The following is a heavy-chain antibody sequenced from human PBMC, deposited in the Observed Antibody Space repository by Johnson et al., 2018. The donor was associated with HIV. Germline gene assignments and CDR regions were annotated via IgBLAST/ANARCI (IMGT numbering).Heavy chain of an antibody. D-gene: IGHD3-22*01. V-gene: IGHV3-30-3*01. CDR2: ISYDGSNK. CDR1: GFTFSSYA. CDR3: ARDLAMIVVAYAFDI. Sequence: QVQLVESGGGVVQPGRSLRLSCAASGFTFSSYAMHWVRQAPGKGLEWVAVISYDGSNKYYADSVKGRFTISRDNSKNTLYLQMNSLRAEETAVYYWARDLAMIVVAYAFDIWGQGTMVTVSS. J-gene: IGHJ3*02.